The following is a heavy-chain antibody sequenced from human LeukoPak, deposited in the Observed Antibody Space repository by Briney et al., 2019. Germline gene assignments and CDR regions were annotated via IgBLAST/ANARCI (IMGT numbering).Heavy chain of an antibody. CDR2: IYYSGST. D-gene: IGHD5-18*01. CDR3: ARLGGYDDY. V-gene: IGHV4-59*08. CDR1: GGSISSYY. J-gene: IGHJ4*02. Sequence: PSETLSFTCTVSGGSISSYYWSWIRQPPGKGLEWIGYIYYSGSTNYNPSLKSRVTISVDTSKNQFSLKLSSVTAADTAVYYCARLGGYDDYWGQGTLVTVSS.